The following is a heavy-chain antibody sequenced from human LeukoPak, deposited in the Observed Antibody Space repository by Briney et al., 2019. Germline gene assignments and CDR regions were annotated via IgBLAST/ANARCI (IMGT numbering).Heavy chain of an antibody. D-gene: IGHD4-23*01. CDR3: VKEVNYGANSIDS. CDR1: GFTFSSYG. CDR2: ISYDGSSR. J-gene: IGHJ4*02. V-gene: IGHV3-30*18. Sequence: GRSLRLSCAASGFTFSSYGIHWVRQAPGTGLEWVAVISYDGSSRYYADSVRGRFTISRDNSKNTLYLQMNSLRPEDTAVYYCVKEVNYGANSIDSWGQGTLVTVSS.